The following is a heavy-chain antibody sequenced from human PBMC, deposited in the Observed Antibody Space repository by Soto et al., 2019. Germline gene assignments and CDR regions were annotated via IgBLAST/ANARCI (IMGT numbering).Heavy chain of an antibody. V-gene: IGHV3-23*01. CDR2: ISGSGGST. D-gene: IGHD3-3*01. Sequence: EVQLLESGGGLVQPGGSLRLSCAATGFTFSSYAMSWVRQAPGKGLEWVSAISGSGGSTYYADSVKGRFTISRDNSKYTLYLQMSSLRAEDTAVYYCAKLYDFWSGYYTPFDYWGQGTLVTVSS. CDR3: AKLYDFWSGYYTPFDY. J-gene: IGHJ4*02. CDR1: GFTFSSYA.